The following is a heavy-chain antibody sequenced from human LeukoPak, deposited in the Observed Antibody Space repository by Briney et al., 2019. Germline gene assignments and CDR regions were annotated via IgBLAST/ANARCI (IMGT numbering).Heavy chain of an antibody. J-gene: IGHJ4*02. V-gene: IGHV3-30-3*01. CDR1: GFTFSSYA. CDR3: ARDLARSVDY. D-gene: IGHD3-10*01. CDR2: ISYDGSNK. Sequence: PGGSLRLFCAASGFTFSSYAMHWVRQAPGKGLEWVAVISYDGSNKYYADSVKGRFTISRDNSKNTLYLQMNSLRAEDTAVYYCARDLARSVDYWGQGTLVTVSS.